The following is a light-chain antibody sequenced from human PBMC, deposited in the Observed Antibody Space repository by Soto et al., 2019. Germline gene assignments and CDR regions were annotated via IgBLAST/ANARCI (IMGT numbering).Light chain of an antibody. CDR1: SSDIGGYNF. CDR2: DVN. Sequence: QSALTQPASVSGSPGQSIAISCTGTSSDIGGYNFVSWYQQHPGKAPKLVIYDVNIRPSGVSDSFSGSKSGNTASLTISGLQAEDEADYYCSSYSGSSTLVVFGGGTKVTVL. V-gene: IGLV2-14*03. CDR3: SSYSGSSTLVV. J-gene: IGLJ2*01.